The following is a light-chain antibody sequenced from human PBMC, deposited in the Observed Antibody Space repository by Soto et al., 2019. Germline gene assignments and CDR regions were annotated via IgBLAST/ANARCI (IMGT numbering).Light chain of an antibody. CDR1: QSVLYRSNNKNH. CDR2: WSS. CDR3: HQYYSSPLT. V-gene: IGKV4-1*01. J-gene: IGKJ4*01. Sequence: DIVMTQSPDSLAVSLGDRATINCKSSQSVLYRSNNKNHVAWYQQKPGQPPKLLFLWSSTRESGVPDLFSGIWSGTDVTLTISILQDEDAAVYYCHQYYSSPLTFGGGTKVEIK.